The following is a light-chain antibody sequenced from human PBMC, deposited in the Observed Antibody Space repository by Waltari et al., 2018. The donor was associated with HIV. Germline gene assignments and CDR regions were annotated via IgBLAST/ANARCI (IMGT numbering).Light chain of an antibody. Sequence: IQMTQSPSSVSASVGDSVTITCRACQGISSWLAWYHQKPGKAPKLLIYAESSLQSGVPSRFSGSGSGTDFTLTISSLQPEDFATYYCQQANSFLWTFGQGTKVEIK. CDR2: AES. CDR3: QQANSFLWT. V-gene: IGKV1-12*01. J-gene: IGKJ1*01. CDR1: QGISSW.